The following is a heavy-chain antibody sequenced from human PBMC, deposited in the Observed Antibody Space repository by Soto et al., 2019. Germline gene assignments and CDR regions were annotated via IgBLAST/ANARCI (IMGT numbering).Heavy chain of an antibody. V-gene: IGHV4-59*01. J-gene: IGHJ6*02. CDR1: GGSISSYY. CDR3: ARVQNYYGSGRYYYYGMDV. CDR2: IYYSGST. D-gene: IGHD3-10*01. Sequence: SETLSLTCTVSGGSISSYYWSWIRQPPGKGLEWIGYIYYSGSTNYNPSLKSRVTISVDTSKNQFSLKLSSVTAADTAVYYCARVQNYYGSGRYYYYGMDVWGQGTTVTVSS.